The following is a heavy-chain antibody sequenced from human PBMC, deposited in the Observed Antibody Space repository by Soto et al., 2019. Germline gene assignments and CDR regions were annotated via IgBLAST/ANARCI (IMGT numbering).Heavy chain of an antibody. V-gene: IGHV4-31*03. CDR2: IYYSGST. CDR1: GGSISSGGYY. CDR3: ARWVGVVAANNWFDP. Sequence: PSETLSLTCTVSGGSISSGGYYWSWIRQHPGKGLEWIGYIYYSGSTYYNPSLKSRVTISVDTSKNQFSLKLSSVTAADTAVYYCARWVGVVAANNWFDPCGRGTLDTVSS. J-gene: IGHJ5*02. D-gene: IGHD2-15*01.